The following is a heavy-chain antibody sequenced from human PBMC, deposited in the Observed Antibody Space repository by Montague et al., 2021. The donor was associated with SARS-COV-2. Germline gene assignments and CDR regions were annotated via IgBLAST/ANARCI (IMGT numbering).Heavy chain of an antibody. CDR2: ISYDGSNQ. CDR1: GSDFSSYP. CDR3: VGALDIVVVAATMGFEH. J-gene: IGHJ4*02. V-gene: IGHV3-30-3*01. Sequence: SLRLSCAASGSDFSSYPMHWVRQAPGKGLEWVAVISYDGSNQYYVDSVKGRFTISRDNSKNTVFLQMNSLRADDTAVYYCVGALDIVVVAATMGFEHWGQGTLVTVSA. D-gene: IGHD2-2*03.